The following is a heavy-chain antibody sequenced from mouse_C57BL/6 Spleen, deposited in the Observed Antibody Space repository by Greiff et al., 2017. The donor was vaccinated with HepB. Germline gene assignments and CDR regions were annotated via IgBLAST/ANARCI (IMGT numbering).Heavy chain of an antibody. D-gene: IGHD1-1*01. CDR3: ARGTTVFDY. CDR2: IDPSDSYT. V-gene: IGHV1-50*01. Sequence: QVQLQQPGAELVKPGASVKLSCKASGYTFTSYWMQWVKQRPGQGLEWIGEIDPSDSYTNYNQKFKGKATLTVDTSSSTAYMQLSSLTSEDSAVYYCARGTTVFDYWGQGTTLTVSS. CDR1: GYTFTSYW. J-gene: IGHJ2*01.